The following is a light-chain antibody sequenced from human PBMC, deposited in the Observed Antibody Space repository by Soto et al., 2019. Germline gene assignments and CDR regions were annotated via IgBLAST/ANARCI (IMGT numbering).Light chain of an antibody. J-gene: IGKJ2*01. CDR3: QQSYSAPRT. Sequence: DIQMTQSPSSLSASVGERVTITCRASQSISIYSNWYQQKPGKAPKLLIYKASTLKSGVPSRFSGSGSGTEFTLTISSLQPDDFATYYCQQSYSAPRTFRQGTKVDIK. V-gene: IGKV1-39*01. CDR2: KAS. CDR1: QSISIY.